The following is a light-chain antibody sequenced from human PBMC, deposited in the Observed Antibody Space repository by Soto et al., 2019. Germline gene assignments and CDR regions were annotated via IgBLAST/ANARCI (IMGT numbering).Light chain of an antibody. V-gene: IGKV4-1*01. J-gene: IGKJ1*01. CDR3: QQYYSFPRT. CDR2: WAS. CDR1: QSVLHSSNNKNY. Sequence: DIVMTQSPASLAASLGERATINCRSSQSVLHSSNNKNYLAWYQQKSGQPPKLLIYWASTRESGVPDRFIGSGSGTDFTLTISSLQAEDVAVYYCQQYYSFPRTFGQGTQVEI.